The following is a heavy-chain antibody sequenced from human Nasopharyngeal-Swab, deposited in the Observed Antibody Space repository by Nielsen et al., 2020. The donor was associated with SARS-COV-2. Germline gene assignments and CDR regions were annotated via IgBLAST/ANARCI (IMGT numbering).Heavy chain of an antibody. V-gene: IGHV3-11*04. CDR3: ARDGVRYNWNDSGAYYYYSMDV. D-gene: IGHD1-1*01. Sequence: GESLKISCAASGFTFSDYYMSWIRQAPGKGLEWVSYISSSGSTIYYADSVKGRFTISRDNAKNSLYLQMNSLRAEDTAVYYCARDGVRYNWNDSGAYYYYSMDVWGQGTTVTVSS. CDR2: ISSSGSTI. CDR1: GFTFSDYY. J-gene: IGHJ6*02.